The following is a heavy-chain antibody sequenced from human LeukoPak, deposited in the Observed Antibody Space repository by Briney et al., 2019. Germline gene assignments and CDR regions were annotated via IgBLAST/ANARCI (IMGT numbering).Heavy chain of an antibody. J-gene: IGHJ3*02. V-gene: IGHV1-69*04. CDR2: INVILDTA. CDR1: GGTFSSYA. CDR3: ARDQGIGDASDI. Sequence: GASVKVSCKASGGTFSSYAISWVRQAPGQGLEWMGRINVILDTANYAQKFQGRVTIIADISTSTSYMELSSLRSEDTVVYYCARDQGIGDASDIWGQGTMVTVSS.